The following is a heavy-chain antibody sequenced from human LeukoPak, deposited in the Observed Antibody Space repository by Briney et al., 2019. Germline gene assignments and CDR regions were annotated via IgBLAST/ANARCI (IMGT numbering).Heavy chain of an antibody. CDR3: AREFLFPPLYYYDSSGYFDY. V-gene: IGHV4-59*01. CDR1: GGYISSYY. D-gene: IGHD3-22*01. CDR2: IYYSGST. J-gene: IGHJ4*02. Sequence: PSETLSLTCTVSGGYISSYYWSWIRQPPGKGLEWIGYIYYSGSTNYNPSLKSRVTISVDTSKNQFSLKLSSVTAADTAVYYCAREFLFPPLYYYDSSGYFDYWGQGTLVTVSS.